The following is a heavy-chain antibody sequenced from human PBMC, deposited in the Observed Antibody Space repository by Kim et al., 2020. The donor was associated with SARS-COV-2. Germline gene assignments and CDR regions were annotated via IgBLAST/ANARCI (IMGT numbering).Heavy chain of an antibody. CDR1: GYSFTSYW. Sequence: GESLKISCKGSGYSFTSYWISWVRQMPGKGLEWMGRIDPSDSYTNYSPSFQGHVTISADKSISTAYLQWSSLKASDTAMYYCARQSPNYYGSGSYYNSQRYGMDVWGQGTTVTVSS. V-gene: IGHV5-10-1*01. CDR3: ARQSPNYYGSGSYYNSQRYGMDV. J-gene: IGHJ6*02. D-gene: IGHD3-10*01. CDR2: IDPSDSYT.